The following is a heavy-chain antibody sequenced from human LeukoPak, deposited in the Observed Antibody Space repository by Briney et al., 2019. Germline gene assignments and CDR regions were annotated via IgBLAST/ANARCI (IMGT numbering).Heavy chain of an antibody. CDR1: RGTFSSYA. CDR2: IIPIFGTA. D-gene: IGHD3-3*01. J-gene: IGHJ4*02. Sequence: GSSVKVSCKASRGTFSSYAISWVRQAPGQGLEWMGGIIPIFGTANYAQKFQGRVTITTDESTSTAYMELSSLRSEDAAVYYCARSQGGYDFWSGYHHRPYYFDYWGQGTLVTVSS. V-gene: IGHV1-69*05. CDR3: ARSQGGYDFWSGYHHRPYYFDY.